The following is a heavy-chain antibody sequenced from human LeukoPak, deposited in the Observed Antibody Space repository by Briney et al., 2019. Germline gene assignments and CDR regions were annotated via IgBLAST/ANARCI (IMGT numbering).Heavy chain of an antibody. V-gene: IGHV4-39*01. CDR3: ARQLPTAAADTRGYFEY. CDR2: IFYGERN. D-gene: IGHD6-13*01. CDR1: GGSISNADYY. J-gene: IGHJ4*01. Sequence: SETLSLTCSVSGGSISNADYYWGWIRQAPGKGLEWIGSIFYGERNHYNPSLKSRATMSVDTSKNRFSLKLTSVTAADAAMYYCARQLPTAAADTRGYFEYWGRGAVVTVSS.